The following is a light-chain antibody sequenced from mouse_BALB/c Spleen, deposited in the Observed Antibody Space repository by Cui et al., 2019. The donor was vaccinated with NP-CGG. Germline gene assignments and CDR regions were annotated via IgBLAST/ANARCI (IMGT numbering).Light chain of an antibody. J-gene: IGLJ1*01. V-gene: IGLV1*01. CDR1: TGAVTTSNY. CDR3: ALWYSNHWV. CDR2: GTN. Sequence: TQEAVLTTSPGETVTLTCRSSTGAVTTSNYANWIQEKPDHLFTGLIGGTNNRPPGVPARFSGSLIGDKAALTITGAQTEDEAIYFCALWYSNHWVFGGGTKLTVL.